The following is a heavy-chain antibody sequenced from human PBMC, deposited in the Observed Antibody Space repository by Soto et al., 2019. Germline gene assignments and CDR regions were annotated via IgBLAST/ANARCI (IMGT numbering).Heavy chain of an antibody. D-gene: IGHD3-16*01. J-gene: IGHJ6*02. CDR2: IDPSDSYT. V-gene: IGHV5-10-1*01. CDR1: GYSFTSYW. Sequence: GESLKISCKGSGYSFTSYWISWVRQMPGKGLEWMGRIDPSDSYTNYSPSFQGHVTISADKSISTAYPQWSSLKASDTAMYYCARFRLGLPDYYYYYGMDVWGQGTTVTV. CDR3: ARFRLGLPDYYYYYGMDV.